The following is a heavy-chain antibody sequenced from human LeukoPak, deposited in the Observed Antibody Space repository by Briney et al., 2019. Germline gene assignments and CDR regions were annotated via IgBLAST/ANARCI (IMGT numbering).Heavy chain of an antibody. J-gene: IGHJ5*02. V-gene: IGHV1-69*05. CDR1: GGTISSYA. D-gene: IGHD2-2*01. CDR2: IIPIFGTA. Sequence: GSSVKVSCKASGGTISSYAISWVRQAPGQGLEWMGGIIPIFGTANYAQKFQGRVTITTDESTSTAYMELSSLRSEDTAVYYCARGIGSTKNWFDPWGQGTLVTVSS. CDR3: ARGIGSTKNWFDP.